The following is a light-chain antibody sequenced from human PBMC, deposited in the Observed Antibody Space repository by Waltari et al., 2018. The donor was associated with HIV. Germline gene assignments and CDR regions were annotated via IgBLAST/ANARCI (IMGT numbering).Light chain of an antibody. V-gene: IGKV1-39*01. CDR3: QQSFSTPWT. J-gene: IGKJ1*01. CDR1: QAIKTY. Sequence: DIKMTQSPSSLSAYMGNRITINCRASQAIKTYLKWYAQKPGEAPKLLIFDATRLHTGVTSRFSGTGTGTHFSLTISSLQPEDSGTYYCQQSFSTPWTFGQGPK. CDR2: DAT.